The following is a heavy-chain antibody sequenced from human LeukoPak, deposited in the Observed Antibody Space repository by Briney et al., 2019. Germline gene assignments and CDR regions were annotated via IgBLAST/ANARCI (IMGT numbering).Heavy chain of an antibody. CDR2: INQNGSET. V-gene: IGHV3-7*01. CDR1: GFTFSTYW. CDR3: ARKKYYYDLIPWVWSPP. D-gene: IGHD3-22*01. Sequence: GGSLRLSCAASGFTFSTYWMTWVRQAPGKGLEWVANINQNGSETYYVDSVKGRFTISRDNAKNSLYLQMNSRRVEDTAVYYCARKKYYYDLIPWVWSPPWGQEFSVTVPS. J-gene: IGHJ5*02.